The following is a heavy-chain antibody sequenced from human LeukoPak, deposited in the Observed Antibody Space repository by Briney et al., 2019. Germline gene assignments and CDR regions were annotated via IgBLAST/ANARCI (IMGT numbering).Heavy chain of an antibody. V-gene: IGHV4-59*01. CDR1: SGSISSYY. CDR2: IYYSGRT. CDR3: ARGQKYRNGYTVTELGSGYFDY. Sequence: SETLSLTCSVSSGSISSYYWSWIRQPPGKGLEWIGYIYYSGRTSYNPSLKSRVTISIDTSKNHFSLTLSSVTAADTAVYYCARGQKYRNGYTVTELGSGYFDYWGQGTLVTVSS. D-gene: IGHD5-18*01. J-gene: IGHJ4*02.